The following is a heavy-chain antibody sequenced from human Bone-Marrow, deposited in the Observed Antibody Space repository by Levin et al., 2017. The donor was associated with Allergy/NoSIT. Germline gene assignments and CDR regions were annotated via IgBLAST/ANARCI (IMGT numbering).Heavy chain of an antibody. CDR1: GFTFSSYG. J-gene: IGHJ6*02. V-gene: IGHV3-33*01. CDR2: IWYDGSNK. D-gene: IGHD4-11*01. Sequence: PGGSLRLSCAASGFTFSSYGMHWVRQAPGKGLEWVAVIWYDGSNKYYADSVKGRFTISRDNSKNTLYLQMNSLRAEDTAVYYCAREYYSNYEGVDYYYGMDVWGQGTTVTVSS. CDR3: AREYYSNYEGVDYYYGMDV.